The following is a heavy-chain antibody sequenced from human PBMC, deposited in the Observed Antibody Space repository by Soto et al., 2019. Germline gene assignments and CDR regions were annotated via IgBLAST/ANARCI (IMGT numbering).Heavy chain of an antibody. CDR2: IGGSGGGT. D-gene: IGHD2-8*02. Sequence: EVQLLESGGGLVQPGGSLRFSCAASGFTFSSFALSWVRQAPGKGLEWVSSIGGSGGGTYYADSVKGRFIISRDNSKNTLYLQMDSLRAEDTAVYYCAKEARDCTGFSCYIDSWGQGTLVTVSS. J-gene: IGHJ4*02. CDR1: GFTFSSFA. CDR3: AKEARDCTGFSCYIDS. V-gene: IGHV3-23*01.